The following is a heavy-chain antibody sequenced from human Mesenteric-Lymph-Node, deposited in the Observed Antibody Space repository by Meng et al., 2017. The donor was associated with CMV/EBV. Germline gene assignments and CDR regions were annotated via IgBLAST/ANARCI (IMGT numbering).Heavy chain of an antibody. CDR3: AKDGRQQLAQSWSPQKYWYFDL. V-gene: IGHV3-11*04. CDR2: ISSSGSTI. D-gene: IGHD6-13*01. J-gene: IGHJ2*01. Sequence: YYMSWVRQAPGKGLEWVSYISSSGSTIYYADSVKGRFTISRDNAKNSLYLQMNSLRAEDTAVYYCAKDGRQQLAQSWSPQKYWYFDLWGRGTLVTVSS. CDR1: YY.